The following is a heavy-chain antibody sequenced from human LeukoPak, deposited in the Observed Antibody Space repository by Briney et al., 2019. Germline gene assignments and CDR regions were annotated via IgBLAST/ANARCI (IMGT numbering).Heavy chain of an antibody. V-gene: IGHV3-53*01. CDR1: GLTVSSNY. CDR2: IYSGGST. CDR3: AGDLTHDAFDI. J-gene: IGHJ3*02. D-gene: IGHD3-9*01. Sequence: PGGSLRLSCAASGLTVSSNYMSWVRQAPGKGLEWVSVIYSGGSTYYADSVKGRFTISRDNSKNTLYLQMNSLRAEDTAVYYCAGDLTHDAFDIWGQGTMVTVSS.